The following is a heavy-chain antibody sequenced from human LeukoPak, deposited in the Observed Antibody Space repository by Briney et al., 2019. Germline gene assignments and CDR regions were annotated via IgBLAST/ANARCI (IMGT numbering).Heavy chain of an antibody. D-gene: IGHD6-19*01. CDR2: INPSGGST. J-gene: IGHJ3*02. V-gene: IGHV1-46*01. CDR1: GYTFTSYY. Sequence: GASVKVPCKASGYTFTSYYMHWVRQAPGQGLEWMGIINPSGGSTSYAQKFQGRVTMTRGMSTSTVYMELSSLRSEDTAVYYCARDVEYSSGWSAFDIWGQGTMVTVSS. CDR3: ARDVEYSSGWSAFDI.